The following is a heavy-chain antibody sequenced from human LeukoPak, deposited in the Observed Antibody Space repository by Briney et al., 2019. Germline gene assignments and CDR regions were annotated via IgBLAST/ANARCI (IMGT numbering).Heavy chain of an antibody. V-gene: IGHV1-18*01. CDR1: GYTFTSYG. CDR2: ISAYNGNT. Sequence: ASVKVSCKASGYTFTSYGISWVRQAPGQGLERMGWISAYNGNTNCAQKLQGRVTMTTDTSTSTAYMELRSLRSDDTAVYYCARAYSSSWYSRWFDPWGQGTLVTVSS. CDR3: ARAYSSSWYSRWFDP. J-gene: IGHJ5*02. D-gene: IGHD6-13*01.